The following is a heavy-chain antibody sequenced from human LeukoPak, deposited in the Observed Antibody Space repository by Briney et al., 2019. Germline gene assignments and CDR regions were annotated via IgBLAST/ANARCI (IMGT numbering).Heavy chain of an antibody. CDR2: INPNSGGT. V-gene: IGHV1-2*02. CDR3: ARMGVTYHYDSSGYYLDY. J-gene: IGHJ4*02. CDR1: GYTFTGYY. D-gene: IGHD3-22*01. Sequence: ASVKVSCKASGYTFTGYYMHWVRQAPGQGLEWMGWINPNSGGTNYAQKFQGRVTMTRDTSISTAYMELSRLRSDDTAVYYCARMGVTYHYDSSGYYLDYWGQGTLVTVSS.